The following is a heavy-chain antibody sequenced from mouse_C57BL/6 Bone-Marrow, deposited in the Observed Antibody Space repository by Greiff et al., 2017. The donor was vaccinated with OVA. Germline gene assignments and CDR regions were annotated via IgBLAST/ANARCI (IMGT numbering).Heavy chain of an antibody. CDR1: GFTFSSYG. Sequence: EVQLVESGGDLVKPGGSLKLSCAASGFTFSSYGMSWVRQTPDKRLEWVATISSGGSYTCYPDSVKGRFTISRDNAKNTLYLQLSSLKSEDTAMYYCARGSSLFDYWGQGTTLTVSS. CDR2: ISSGGSYT. CDR3: ARGSSLFDY. V-gene: IGHV5-6*01. D-gene: IGHD1-1*01. J-gene: IGHJ2*01.